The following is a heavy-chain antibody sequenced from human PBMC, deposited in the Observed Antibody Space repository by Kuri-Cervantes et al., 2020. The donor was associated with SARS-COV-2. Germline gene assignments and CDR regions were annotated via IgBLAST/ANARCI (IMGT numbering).Heavy chain of an antibody. D-gene: IGHD6-19*01. V-gene: IGHV3-30-3*02. J-gene: IGHJ6*02. CDR2: ISYDVSNK. CDR3: AKPVAGAYYYYYYGLDV. Sequence: LSLTCAASGSTFSSYDRHWVRQAQGKGLEWVAVISYDVSNKYYADSVTGRFTISRDNSNNNLYLQMISLRAEDTAVYYCAKPVAGAYYYYYYGLDVWGQGTTVTVSS. CDR1: GSTFSSYD.